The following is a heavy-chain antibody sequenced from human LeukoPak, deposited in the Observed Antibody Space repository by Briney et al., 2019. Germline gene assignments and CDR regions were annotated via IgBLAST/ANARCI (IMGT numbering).Heavy chain of an antibody. CDR1: GYAFRSYG. CDR3: ARDSPDGSGTYYNDSPDY. J-gene: IGHJ4*02. Sequence: ASVKVSCEASGYAFRSYGISWVRQAPGQGLEWMGWISAYNGNTNYRQKLQGRVTMTTDTSTSTAYMDLRSLRSDDTAIYYCARDSPDGSGTYYNDSPDYWGQRTLVTVSS. V-gene: IGHV1-18*01. CDR2: ISAYNGNT. D-gene: IGHD3-10*01.